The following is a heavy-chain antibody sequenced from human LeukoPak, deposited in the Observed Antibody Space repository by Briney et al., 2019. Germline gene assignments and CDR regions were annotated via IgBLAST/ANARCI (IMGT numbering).Heavy chain of an antibody. V-gene: IGHV3-30*03. CDR2: ISYDGSNK. CDR1: GFTFSSYG. D-gene: IGHD5-18*01. CDR3: AREGGYSYGSRGIYYYYYGMDV. J-gene: IGHJ6*02. Sequence: GSLRLSCAASGFTFSSYGMHWVRQAPGKGLEWVAVISYDGSNKYYADSVKGRFTISRDNSKNTLYLQMNSLRAEDTAVYYCAREGGYSYGSRGIYYYYYGMDVWGQGTTVTVSS.